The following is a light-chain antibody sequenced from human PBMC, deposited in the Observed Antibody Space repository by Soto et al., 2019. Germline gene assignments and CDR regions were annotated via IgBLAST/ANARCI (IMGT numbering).Light chain of an antibody. CDR3: QQYNVWPLT. Sequence: EIVMTQSPATLSVSPGERATLSCRASQSVSSNLAWYQQKPVQTPKLLIYVASTRATGIPSRYSGSGSGTEFNLTISSLQSEDFAVYCCQQYNVWPLTFGGGTKVEFK. J-gene: IGKJ4*01. CDR2: VAS. CDR1: QSVSSN. V-gene: IGKV3-15*01.